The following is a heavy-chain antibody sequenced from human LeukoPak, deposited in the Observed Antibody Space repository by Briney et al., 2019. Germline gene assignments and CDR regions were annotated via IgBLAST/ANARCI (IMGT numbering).Heavy chain of an antibody. V-gene: IGHV3-23*01. CDR2: ISAGAVNT. D-gene: IGHD3-10*01. CDR3: AKPRGRFFFDY. Sequence: PGGSLRLSCAASGFTFGRYAMTWVRQAPGKGLEWVSTISAGAVNTYYADSVKGRFTISTDNSKNILYLQMNSLRAEDTAVYYCAKPRGRFFFDYWGQGTLVTVSS. CDR1: GFTFGRYA. J-gene: IGHJ4*02.